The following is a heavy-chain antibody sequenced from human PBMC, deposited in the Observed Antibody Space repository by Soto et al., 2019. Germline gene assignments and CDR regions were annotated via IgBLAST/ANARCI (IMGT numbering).Heavy chain of an antibody. D-gene: IGHD3-16*01. CDR2: VSYDGSNK. Sequence: QVQLVESGGGVVQPGRSLRLSCEASGFTFRSYGMHWVRQAPGKGLEWVAVVSYDGSNKLYAASVKDRFIISRDNSKNTLYLQINRLGAEDKALYYCSKAQKITALSDFDSWGQGTLVTVSS. CDR1: GFTFRSYG. V-gene: IGHV3-30*18. J-gene: IGHJ4*02. CDR3: SKAQKITALSDFDS.